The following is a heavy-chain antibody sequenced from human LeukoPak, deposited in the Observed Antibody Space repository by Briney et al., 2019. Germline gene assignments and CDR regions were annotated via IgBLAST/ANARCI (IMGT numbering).Heavy chain of an antibody. CDR2: IYYSGST. V-gene: IGHV4-59*01. Sequence: PSETLSLTCTVSGGSISSYYWSWIRQPPGKGLEWIGYIYYSGSTNHNPSLKSRVTISVDTSKNQFSLKLSSVTAADTAVYYCARAGLVGGGFDYWGQGTLVTVSS. D-gene: IGHD3-16*01. CDR1: GGSISSYY. CDR3: ARAGLVGGGFDY. J-gene: IGHJ4*02.